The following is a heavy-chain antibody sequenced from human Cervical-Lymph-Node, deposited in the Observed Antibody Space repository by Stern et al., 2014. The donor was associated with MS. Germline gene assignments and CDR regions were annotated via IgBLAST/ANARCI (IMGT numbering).Heavy chain of an antibody. Sequence: VQLVESGGGLVKPGGSLRLSCAASGFPFSSYSMNWVRQAPGKGLEWVSSISSRSSYIYYADSVKGRFTLSRDNAKNSLYLQMNSLRAEDTAVYYCARDQLSYYDSSGYPGPLDYWGQGTLVTVSS. V-gene: IGHV3-21*01. D-gene: IGHD3-22*01. CDR2: ISSRSSYI. J-gene: IGHJ4*02. CDR3: ARDQLSYYDSSGYPGPLDY. CDR1: GFPFSSYS.